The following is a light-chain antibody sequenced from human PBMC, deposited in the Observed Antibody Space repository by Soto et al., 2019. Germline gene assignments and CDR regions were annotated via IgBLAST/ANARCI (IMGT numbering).Light chain of an antibody. CDR2: GAS. V-gene: IGKV3D-15*01. Sequence: EIVMTQSPGTLSVSTEEGATLSCRASQSVDRNLAWYQQKPGQAPRLLIYGASTWATGIPDRFSGSGSGTEFSLTISSLQSEDFAVYYCQQYDSWPLTFGGGDKVEI. J-gene: IGKJ4*01. CDR3: QQYDSWPLT. CDR1: QSVDRN.